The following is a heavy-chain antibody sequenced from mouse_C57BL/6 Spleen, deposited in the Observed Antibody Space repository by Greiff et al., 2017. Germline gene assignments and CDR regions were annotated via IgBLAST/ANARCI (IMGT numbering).Heavy chain of an antibody. CDR3: SRGLRRGYARDN. CDR1: GYTFTSYC. CDR2: INPNNGGT. V-gene: IGHV1-18*01. D-gene: IGHD2-4*01. J-gene: IGHJ4*01. Sequence: VQLQQPGAELVKPGASVKLSCKASGYTFTSYCMNWVKQSHGKSLEWIGAINPNNGGTIYNQKFKGKATLTVDQSSSPAYIEVRSLTTEDTAIYYCSRGLRRGYARDNWGKGSSGPDSS.